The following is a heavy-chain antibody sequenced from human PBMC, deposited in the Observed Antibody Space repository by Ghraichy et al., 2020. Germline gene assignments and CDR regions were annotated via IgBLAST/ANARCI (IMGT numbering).Heavy chain of an antibody. CDR2: INHSGST. Sequence: GSLRLSCAVYGGSFSGYYWSWIRQPPGKGLEWIGEINHSGSTNYNPSLKSRVTISVDTSKNQFSLKLSSVTAADTAVYYCARGDRPTPWGQGTLVTVSS. CDR3: ARGDRPTP. CDR1: GGSFSGYY. V-gene: IGHV4-34*01. J-gene: IGHJ5*02.